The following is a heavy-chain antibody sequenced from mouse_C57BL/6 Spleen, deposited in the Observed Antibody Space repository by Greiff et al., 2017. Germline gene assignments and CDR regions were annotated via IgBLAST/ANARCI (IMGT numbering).Heavy chain of an antibody. J-gene: IGHJ1*03. D-gene: IGHD1-1*01. CDR2: IDPETGGT. Sequence: QVQLQQSGAELVRPGASVTLSCKASGYSFNDYEMHWVKQTPGQGLEWIGEIDPETGGTAYTQKFKGKAILTADKSSSTAYMELSSLTSEDSAVYYCTRNYVSGDYWYFDVWGTGTTVTVS. CDR3: TRNYVSGDYWYFDV. CDR1: GYSFNDYE. V-gene: IGHV1-15*01.